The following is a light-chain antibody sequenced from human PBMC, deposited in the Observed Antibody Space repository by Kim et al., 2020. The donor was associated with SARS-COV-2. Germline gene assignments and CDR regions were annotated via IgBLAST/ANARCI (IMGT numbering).Light chain of an antibody. CDR1: QSISSS. Sequence: AAVGDRVTITCRASQSISSSLAWCQQKAGKAPKLLIHGASSLQSGVPSRFSGSGSGTDFTLTISSLQPEDFATYYCQQAHSFPLTCGGGTKVDIK. J-gene: IGKJ4*01. V-gene: IGKV1-12*01. CDR3: QQAHSFPLT. CDR2: GAS.